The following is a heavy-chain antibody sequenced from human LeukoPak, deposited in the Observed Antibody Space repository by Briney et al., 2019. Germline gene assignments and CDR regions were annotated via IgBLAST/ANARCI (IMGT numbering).Heavy chain of an antibody. CDR3: AREPRDTAMADAFEI. CDR1: GGTFSSYA. CDR2: IIPIFGTA. V-gene: IGHV1-69*05. D-gene: IGHD5-18*01. J-gene: IGHJ3*02. Sequence: SVKVSCKASGGTFSSYAISWVRQAPGQGLEWMGKIIPIFGTANYAQKFQGRVTITTDKSTSTAYMELNSLRSEDTAVYYCAREPRDTAMADAFEIWGQGTTVTASS.